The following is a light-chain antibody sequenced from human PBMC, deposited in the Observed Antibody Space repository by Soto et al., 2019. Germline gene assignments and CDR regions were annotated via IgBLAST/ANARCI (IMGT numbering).Light chain of an antibody. CDR3: QHYNCFPYA. J-gene: IGKJ3*01. CDR1: QSIDNC. V-gene: IGKV1-5*01. CDR2: DAS. Sequence: GDSVTLTCRASQSIDNCLAWYQQKPGNAPQLLIYDASRVKTGVPSRFSASGSGTEFTLTIDSLQADDSATYLCQHYNCFPYALGPGTKVDIK.